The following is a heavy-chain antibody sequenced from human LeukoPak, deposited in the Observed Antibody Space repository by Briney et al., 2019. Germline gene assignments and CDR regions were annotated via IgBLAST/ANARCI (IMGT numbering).Heavy chain of an antibody. CDR3: AKEMGYYDSSGYYAYFDY. V-gene: IGHV1-2*02. J-gene: IGHJ4*02. D-gene: IGHD3-22*01. Sequence: GASVKVSCKASGYTFTGYYMHWVRQAPGQGLEWMGWVNPNSGGTNYAQKFQGRVTMTRDTSISTAYMELSRLRSDDTAVYYSAKEMGYYDSSGYYAYFDYWGQGTLVTVSS. CDR2: VNPNSGGT. CDR1: GYTFTGYY.